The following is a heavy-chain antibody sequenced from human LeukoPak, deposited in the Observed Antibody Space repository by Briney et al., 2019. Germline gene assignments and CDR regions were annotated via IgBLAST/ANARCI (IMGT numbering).Heavy chain of an antibody. CDR3: ASFDLITMVQGVISP. CDR2: ISSGSTTI. D-gene: IGHD3-10*01. CDR1: GFTFSSYS. J-gene: IGHJ5*02. V-gene: IGHV3-48*02. Sequence: GGSLRLSCAASGFTFSSYSMNWVRQAPGKGLEWVSYISSGSTTINYADSVKGRFTISRDNAKNSLYLQMNSLRDEDTAVYYCASFDLITMVQGVISPWGQETLVTVSS.